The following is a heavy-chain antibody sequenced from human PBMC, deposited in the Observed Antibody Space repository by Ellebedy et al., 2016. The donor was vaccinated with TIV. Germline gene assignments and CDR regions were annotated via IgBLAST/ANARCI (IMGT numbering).Heavy chain of an antibody. D-gene: IGHD2-21*02. V-gene: IGHV4-59*08. J-gene: IGHJ6*02. Sequence: SETLSLXXTVSGGSISSYYWSWIRQPPGKGLEWIGYIYYSGSTNYNPSLKSRVTISVDTSKNQFSLKLSSVTAADTAVYYCARLVVTADPLYYYYYGMDVWGQGTTVTVSS. CDR2: IYYSGST. CDR1: GGSISSYY. CDR3: ARLVVTADPLYYYYYGMDV.